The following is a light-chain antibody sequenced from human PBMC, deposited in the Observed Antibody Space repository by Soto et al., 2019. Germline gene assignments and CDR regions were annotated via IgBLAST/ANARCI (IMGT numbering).Light chain of an antibody. CDR2: EGS. CDR1: SSDVGSYNL. J-gene: IGLJ1*01. CDR3: CSYSVGSTYV. V-gene: IGLV2-23*01. Sequence: QSVLTQPASVSGSPGQSITISCTGTSSDVGSYNLVSWYQQHPGKAPKLMIYEGSKRPSGVSNRFSGSKSGNTASLTISGLQAEDEADYYCCSYSVGSTYVFXTGTKVTVL.